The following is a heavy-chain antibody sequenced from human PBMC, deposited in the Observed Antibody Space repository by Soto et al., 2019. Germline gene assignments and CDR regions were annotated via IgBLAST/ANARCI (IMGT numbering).Heavy chain of an antibody. CDR3: ATQFHHCGGDCYRGPYFGMDV. D-gene: IGHD2-21*02. V-gene: IGHV1-2*02. J-gene: IGHJ6*02. CDR2: INPYTGGT. Sequence: ASVKVYCKASGYTFTGYYVLWVRQAPGQGPECMGWINPYTGGTNYAQKFQGRVTMTRDTSISTAYMELSKLISDDTAVYYCATQFHHCGGDCYRGPYFGMDVWGQGTTVTSP. CDR1: GYTFTGYY.